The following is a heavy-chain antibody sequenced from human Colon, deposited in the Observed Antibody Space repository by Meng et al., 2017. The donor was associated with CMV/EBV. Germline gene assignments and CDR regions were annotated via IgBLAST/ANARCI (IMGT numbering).Heavy chain of an antibody. CDR3: ATGSSQAWELLHY. Sequence: QVHLQQWGAGLLKPSETLSLTCPVYGGSFSNYFWTWIRQPPGKGLEWIGEIYHSQLNYNPSLKSRVTISRDTSKNQFSLKLSSVTAADTAVYYCATGSSQAWELLHYWGQGTLVTVSS. V-gene: IGHV4-34*02. CDR2: IYHSQL. CDR1: GGSFSNYF. J-gene: IGHJ4*02. D-gene: IGHD1-26*01.